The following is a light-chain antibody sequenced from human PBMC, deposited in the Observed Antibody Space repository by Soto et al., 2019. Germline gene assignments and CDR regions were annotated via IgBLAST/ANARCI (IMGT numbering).Light chain of an antibody. V-gene: IGKV3-15*01. CDR2: LVS. CDR1: QSVGSY. Sequence: EIVMTQSPATLSVSPGEKATLSCRASQSVGSYLAWYQQKPGQAPRLLLYLVSTRATGIPARFSGSGSGTDFTLTISSLQSEDVAVYYCQQHNGWPLTFGGGTKVDIK. J-gene: IGKJ4*01. CDR3: QQHNGWPLT.